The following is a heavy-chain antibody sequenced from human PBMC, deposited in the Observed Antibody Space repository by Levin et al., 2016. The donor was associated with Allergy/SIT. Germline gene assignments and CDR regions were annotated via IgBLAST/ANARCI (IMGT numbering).Heavy chain of an antibody. CDR3: ARHYYDSSGYPYEIDY. Sequence: SVKVSCKASGGTFSSYAISWVRQAPGQGLEWMGGIIPIFGIANYAQKFQGRVTITADKSTSTAYMELSSLRSEDTAVYYCARHYYDSSGYPYEIDYWGQGTLVTVSS. CDR2: IIPIFGIA. J-gene: IGHJ4*02. CDR1: GGTFSSYA. D-gene: IGHD3-22*01. V-gene: IGHV1-69*10.